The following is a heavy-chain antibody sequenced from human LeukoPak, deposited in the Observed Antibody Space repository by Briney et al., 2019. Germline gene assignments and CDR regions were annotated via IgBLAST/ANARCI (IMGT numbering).Heavy chain of an antibody. CDR3: ARGRGAAAETS. J-gene: IGHJ5*02. Sequence: PSETLSLTCAVYGGSFSGYYWSWIRQPPGKGLEWIGEINHSGSTNYNPSLKSRVTISVDTSKNQFSLKLSSVTAADTAVYYCARGRGAAAETSWGQGTLVTVSS. V-gene: IGHV4-34*01. D-gene: IGHD6-13*01. CDR1: GGSFSGYY. CDR2: INHSGST.